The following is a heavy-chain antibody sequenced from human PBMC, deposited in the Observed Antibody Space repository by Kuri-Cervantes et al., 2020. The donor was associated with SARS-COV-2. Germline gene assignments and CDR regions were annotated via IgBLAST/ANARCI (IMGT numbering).Heavy chain of an antibody. V-gene: IGHV1-2*04. Sequence: ASVKVSCKASGYTFTGYYMHWVRQAPGQGLEWMGWINPNSGGTKYAQKFQGWVTMTRDTSISTAYMELSRLRPDDTAVYYCARSSSWYEGWFDPWGQGTLVTVSS. J-gene: IGHJ5*02. D-gene: IGHD6-13*01. CDR2: INPNSGGT. CDR1: GYTFTGYY. CDR3: ARSSSWYEGWFDP.